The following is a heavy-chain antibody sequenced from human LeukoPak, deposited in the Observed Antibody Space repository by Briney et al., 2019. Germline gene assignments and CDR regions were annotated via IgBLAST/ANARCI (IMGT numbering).Heavy chain of an antibody. CDR1: GSSISSGGYS. J-gene: IGHJ4*02. CDR3: ARGDFWSGYYTLDY. D-gene: IGHD3-3*01. V-gene: IGHV4-30-2*01. CDR2: IYHSGST. Sequence: SETLSLTCAVSGSSISSGGYSWSWIRQPPGKGLEWIGYIYHSGSTYYNPSLKSRVTISVDRSKNQFSLKLSSVTAADTAVYYCARGDFWSGYYTLDYWGQGTLVTVSS.